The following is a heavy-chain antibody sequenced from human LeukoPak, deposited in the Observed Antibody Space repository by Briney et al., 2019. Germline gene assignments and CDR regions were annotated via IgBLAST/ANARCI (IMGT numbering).Heavy chain of an antibody. Sequence: ASVKVSCTASGYTFTSYGISWVRQAPGQGLEWMGWISAYNGNTNYAQKLQGRVTMTTDTSTNTAYMELRSLRSDDTAVYYCAKRFHYGSGSYKQTYFFDYWGQGTLVTVSS. D-gene: IGHD3-10*01. J-gene: IGHJ4*02. CDR1: GYTFTSYG. V-gene: IGHV1-18*01. CDR3: AKRFHYGSGSYKQTYFFDY. CDR2: ISAYNGNT.